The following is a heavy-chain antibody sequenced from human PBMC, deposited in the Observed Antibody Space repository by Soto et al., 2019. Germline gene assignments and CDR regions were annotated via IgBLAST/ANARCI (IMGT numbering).Heavy chain of an antibody. CDR1: GYSFTNYW. J-gene: IGHJ4*02. CDR2: IAPADSYT. CDR3: ARQSLGYSDSSGFFAN. D-gene: IGHD3-22*01. Sequence: PGESLKISCAASGYSFTNYWISWVRQMPGKGLEWMGRIAPADSYTYYSPSFQGHITISVDKSLGTAYLQWSSLKASDTAMYYCARQSLGYSDSSGFFANWGQGTLVTVSS. V-gene: IGHV5-10-1*01.